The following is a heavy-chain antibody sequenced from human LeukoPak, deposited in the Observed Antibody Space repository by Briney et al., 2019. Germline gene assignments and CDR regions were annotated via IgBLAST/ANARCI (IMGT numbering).Heavy chain of an antibody. J-gene: IGHJ4*02. CDR3: AKGRKDFDTNLGPFDS. V-gene: IGHV4-61*02. CDR1: GGSISGGSFY. CDR2: IYASGST. Sequence: PSETLSLTCTVSGGSISGGSFYWTWIRQPAGKGLEWIGRIYASGSTNYNSSLKSRVTISVDTSKTQFSLKVTSVTTADTAVYYCAKGRKDFDTNLGPFDSWGQGILVTVSS. D-gene: IGHD3-9*01.